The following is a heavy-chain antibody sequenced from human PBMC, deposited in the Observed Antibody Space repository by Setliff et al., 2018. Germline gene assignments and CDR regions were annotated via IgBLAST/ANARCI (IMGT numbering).Heavy chain of an antibody. Sequence: SETLSLTCTVSGGPVTRTTTFWGWVRQTPGKGLEWIGSTYDSGSTYYNPSLNSRVTISEDTSKNQFSLKLTSVTAADAAVYYCARNDRPWRYYFDYWGQGTLVTVSS. CDR1: GGPVTRTTTF. J-gene: IGHJ4*02. D-gene: IGHD3-9*01. CDR3: ARNDRPWRYYFDY. CDR2: TYDSGST. V-gene: IGHV4-39*07.